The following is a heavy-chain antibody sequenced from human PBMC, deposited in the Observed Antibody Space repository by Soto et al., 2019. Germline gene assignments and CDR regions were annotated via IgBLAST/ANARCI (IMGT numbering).Heavy chain of an antibody. Sequence: EVQLVESGGGLVQPGGSLRLSCAASGFTFNNYWMHWVRQAPGKGLMWVSRIKPDGSRTTYADYVKGRFAISRDNAKNTPYLQMNSLRAEDTAVYYCARVKLGSYDWFDPWGQGTLVTVSS. CDR2: IKPDGSRT. D-gene: IGHD3-16*01. V-gene: IGHV3-74*01. CDR3: ARVKLGSYDWFDP. J-gene: IGHJ5*02. CDR1: GFTFNNYW.